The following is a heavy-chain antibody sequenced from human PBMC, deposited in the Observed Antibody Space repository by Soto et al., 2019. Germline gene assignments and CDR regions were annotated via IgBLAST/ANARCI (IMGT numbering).Heavy chain of an antibody. CDR2: IYWDDDK. Sequence: QITLKESGPTLVKPTQTLTLTCTFSGLSLSTSGEAVGWIRQPPGKALEWLALIYWDDDKRYNPTLKTRLTTTKDTPKNHVVLALTNMDPVDTATYYCAHYVSSSPAGWFDPWGQRILVTVSS. J-gene: IGHJ5*02. CDR1: GLSLSTSGEA. CDR3: AHYVSSSPAGWFDP. V-gene: IGHV2-5*02. D-gene: IGHD3-10*02.